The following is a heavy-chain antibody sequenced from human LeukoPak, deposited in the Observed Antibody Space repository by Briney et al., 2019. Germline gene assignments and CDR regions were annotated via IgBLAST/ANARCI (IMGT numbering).Heavy chain of an antibody. CDR1: GFTFSDYY. V-gene: IGHV3-11*04. CDR3: ARDRELAHCVTTSCDHYYYYYYMDV. CDR2: ICSSGTTI. J-gene: IGHJ6*03. Sequence: GGSLRLSCAASGFTFSDYYMSWIRQAPGKGLEWVSYICSSGTTISYADSVKGRFTISRDNAENSLYLQMNHLRDEDTAVYYCARDRELAHCVTTSCDHYYYYYYMDVWGKGTTVTVSS. D-gene: IGHD2-2*01.